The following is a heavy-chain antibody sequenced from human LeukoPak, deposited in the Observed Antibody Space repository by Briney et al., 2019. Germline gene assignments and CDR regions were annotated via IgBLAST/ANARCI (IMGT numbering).Heavy chain of an antibody. CDR3: ARSFYDILIGYYQYFDY. CDR1: GFTFSSYD. CDR2: IYRDGSS. V-gene: IGHV3-66*01. D-gene: IGHD3-9*01. J-gene: IGHJ4*02. Sequence: GGSLRLSCAASGFTFSSYDLSWVRQAPGKGLEWVSVIYRDGSSYYAESVKGRFTISRDNSKNTLYIQMNSLRAEDTAVHYCARSFYDILIGYYQYFDYWGQGTLVTVSS.